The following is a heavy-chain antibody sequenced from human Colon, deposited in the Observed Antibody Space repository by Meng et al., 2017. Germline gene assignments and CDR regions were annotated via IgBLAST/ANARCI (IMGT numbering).Heavy chain of an antibody. CDR1: GASINIGSYY. Sequence: QLQEQESGPGLAKPSETLSLTCTVSGASINIGSYYWAWVRQAPGKGLEWIGSIHNSGKTYYNSSLKSRVTILVDTSKNQFSLKLTSVTAADTAVYLCARLVTTVTTGNWFDPWGQGTLVTVSS. V-gene: IGHV4-39*07. CDR2: IHNSGKT. CDR3: ARLVTTVTTGNWFDP. J-gene: IGHJ5*02. D-gene: IGHD4-17*01.